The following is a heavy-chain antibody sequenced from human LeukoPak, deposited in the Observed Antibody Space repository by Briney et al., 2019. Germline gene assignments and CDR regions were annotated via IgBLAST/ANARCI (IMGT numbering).Heavy chain of an antibody. V-gene: IGHV3-9*01. Sequence: GRSLRLSCAASGFTFDDYAMHWVRRAPGKGLEWVSGISWNSGSIGYADSVKGRFTISRDNAKNSLYLQMNSLRAEDTALYYCAKGSRYRPYYYYYYGMDVWGQGTTVTVSS. CDR3: AKGSRYRPYYYYYYGMDV. J-gene: IGHJ6*02. D-gene: IGHD1-26*01. CDR2: ISWNSGSI. CDR1: GFTFDDYA.